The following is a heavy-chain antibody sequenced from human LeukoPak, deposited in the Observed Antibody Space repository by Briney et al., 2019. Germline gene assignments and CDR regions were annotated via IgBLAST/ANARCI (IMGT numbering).Heavy chain of an antibody. D-gene: IGHD1-26*01. CDR2: ISSSSSYI. Sequence: GGSLRLSCAASGFTFSSYSMNWVRQAPGKGLEWVSSISSSSSYIYYADSVKGRFTISRDNAKNSLYLQMNSLRAEDTAVYFCARATWDPNYYYYMDVWGKGTTVTISS. V-gene: IGHV3-21*01. J-gene: IGHJ6*03. CDR1: GFTFSSYS. CDR3: ARATWDPNYYYYMDV.